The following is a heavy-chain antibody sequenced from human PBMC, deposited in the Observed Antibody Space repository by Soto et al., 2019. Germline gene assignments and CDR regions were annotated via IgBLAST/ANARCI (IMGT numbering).Heavy chain of an antibody. D-gene: IGHD3-10*01. CDR3: AKDQAGLTPHYYYAMEV. CDR2: ISYDGSNK. J-gene: IGHJ6*01. CDR1: GFTFTSYA. V-gene: IGHV3-30*18. Sequence: PGESLRLSCAAYGFTFTSYAMHWVLQAPGRGLEWVAVISYDGSNKYYADSVKGRFTISRDNSKDTLYLQMNSLRAEDTAVYYCAKDQAGLTPHYYYAMEVWGQGTTVTVAS.